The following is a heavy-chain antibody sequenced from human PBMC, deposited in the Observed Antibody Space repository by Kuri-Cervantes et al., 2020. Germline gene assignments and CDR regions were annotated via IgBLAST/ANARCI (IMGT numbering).Heavy chain of an antibody. CDR1: GGTFSSYA. CDR3: ARASIPYCSSTSCHFRG. V-gene: IGHV1-69*13. J-gene: IGHJ4*02. CDR2: ITSIFGTA. Sequence: SVKVSCKASGGTFSSYAISWVRQAPGQGLEWMGGITSIFGTANYAQKFQGRVTITADESTSTAYMELSSLRSEDTAVYYCARASIPYCSSTSCHFRGWGQGTLVTVSS. D-gene: IGHD2-2*01.